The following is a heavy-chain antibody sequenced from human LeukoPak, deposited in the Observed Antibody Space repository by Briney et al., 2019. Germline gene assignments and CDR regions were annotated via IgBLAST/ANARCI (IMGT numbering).Heavy chain of an antibody. CDR3: ARGYGSGSLDV. V-gene: IGHV4-34*01. CDR1: GGSFSGYY. D-gene: IGHD3-10*01. J-gene: IGHJ6*02. CDR2: INHSGST. Sequence: PSETLSLTCAVYGGSFSGYYWSWIRQPPGKGLEWIGEINHSGSTNYNPSLKSRVTISVDTSKNQFSLKLSSVTAADTAVYYCARGYGSGSLDVWGQGTTVTVSS.